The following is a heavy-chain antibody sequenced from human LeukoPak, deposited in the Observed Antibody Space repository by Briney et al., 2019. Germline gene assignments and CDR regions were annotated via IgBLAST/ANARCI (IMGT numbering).Heavy chain of an antibody. Sequence: SETLSLTCTVSGGSISSYYWGWIRQPPGKGLEWIGSIYYSGSTYYNPSLKSRVTISVDTSKNQFSLKLSSVTAADTAVYYCARSGYSGYGFEPWGQGTLVTVSS. D-gene: IGHD5-12*01. CDR2: IYYSGST. CDR3: ARSGYSGYGFEP. J-gene: IGHJ5*02. CDR1: GGSISSYY. V-gene: IGHV4-39*01.